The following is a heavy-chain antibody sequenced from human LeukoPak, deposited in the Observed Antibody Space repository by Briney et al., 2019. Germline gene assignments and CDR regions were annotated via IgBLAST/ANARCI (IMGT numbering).Heavy chain of an antibody. CDR1: GGSISSYY. CDR3: ARVSGYSYGPFDY. D-gene: IGHD5-18*01. J-gene: IGHJ4*02. Sequence: SETLSLTCTVSGGSISSYYWSWIRQPPGKGLEWIGYIYYSGSTNYNPSLKSRVTISVDTSKNQFSLKLSSVTAADTAVYYCARVSGYSYGPFDYWGQGTLVTVSS. V-gene: IGHV4-59*01. CDR2: IYYSGST.